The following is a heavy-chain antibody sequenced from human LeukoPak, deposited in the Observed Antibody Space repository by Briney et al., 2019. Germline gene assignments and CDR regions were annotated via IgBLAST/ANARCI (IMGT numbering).Heavy chain of an antibody. J-gene: IGHJ3*01. V-gene: IGHV3-33*01. Sequence: GGSLRLSCAASGFTFSTYGMHWVRQAPGKGLEWVTVIWHDESHKDYADSVKGRFTISRDNSKNTLYLQMNDLRAEDTAVYFCVRGWGSNVYASAFDVWGQGTMVTVSS. CDR2: IWHDESHK. D-gene: IGHD3-16*01. CDR1: GFTFSTYG. CDR3: VRGWGSNVYASAFDV.